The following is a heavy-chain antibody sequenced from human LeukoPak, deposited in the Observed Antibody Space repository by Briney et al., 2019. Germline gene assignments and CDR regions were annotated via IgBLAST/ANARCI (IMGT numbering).Heavy chain of an antibody. V-gene: IGHV3-20*04. CDR1: GFTFDDYG. D-gene: IGHD2-15*01. CDR2: INWNGGST. J-gene: IGHJ6*03. CDR3: AKNGDRGAYCSGGSCYPYYYYYMDV. Sequence: GGSLRLSCAASGFTFDDYGMSWVRQAPGKGLEWVSGINWNGGSTGYADSVKGRFTISRDNSKNTLYLQMNSLRAEDTAVYYCAKNGDRGAYCSGGSCYPYYYYYMDVWGKGTTVTISS.